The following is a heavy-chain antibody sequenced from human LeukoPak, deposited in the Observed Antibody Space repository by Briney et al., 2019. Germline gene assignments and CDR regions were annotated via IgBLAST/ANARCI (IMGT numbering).Heavy chain of an antibody. CDR3: ARGRRQWLRAFDI. V-gene: IGHV4-34*01. CDR2: INHSGST. J-gene: IGHJ3*02. D-gene: IGHD6-19*01. CDR1: GGPFSGYY. Sequence: PSETLSLTCAVYGGPFSGYYWSWIRQPPGKGLEWIGEINHSGSTNYNPSLKSRVTISVDTSKKQFSLKLSSVTAADTAVYYCARGRRQWLRAFDIWGQGTMVTVSS.